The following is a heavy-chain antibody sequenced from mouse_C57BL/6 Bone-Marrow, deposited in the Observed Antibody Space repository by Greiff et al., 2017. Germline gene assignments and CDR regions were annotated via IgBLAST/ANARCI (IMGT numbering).Heavy chain of an antibody. V-gene: IGHV5-2*01. J-gene: IGHJ4*01. CDR1: EYEFPSHD. CDR3: ARRRVTRYYYAMDY. D-gene: IGHD2-5*01. Sequence: EVMLVESGGGLVQPGESLKLSCESNEYEFPSHDMSWVRKTPEKRLELVAAINSDGGSTYYPDTMERRFIISRDNTKKTLYLQMSSMRSEDTALYYSARRRVTRYYYAMDYWGQGTSVTVSS. CDR2: INSDGGST.